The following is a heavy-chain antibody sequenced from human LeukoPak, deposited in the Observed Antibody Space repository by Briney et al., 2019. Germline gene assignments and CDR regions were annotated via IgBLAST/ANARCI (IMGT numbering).Heavy chain of an antibody. CDR3: AKASWVSSADAVL. D-gene: IGHD3-16*01. Sequence: GGSLRLSCAASGFTFSSYAMSSVRQAPARGLGLVSSLRGGGETFYADSVKGRFTLSRDESRNTVYLQMNNLRVEDTAVYFCAKASWVSSADAVLWGQGTLVTVSS. J-gene: IGHJ4*02. CDR1: GFTFSSYA. V-gene: IGHV3-23*01. CDR2: LRGGGET.